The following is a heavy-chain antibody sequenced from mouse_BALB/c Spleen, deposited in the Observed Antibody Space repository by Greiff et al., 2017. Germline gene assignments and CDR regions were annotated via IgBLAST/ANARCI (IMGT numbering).Heavy chain of an antibody. J-gene: IGHJ3*01. Sequence: EVQRVESGPELEKPGASVKISCKASGYSFTGYNMNWVKQSNGKSLEWIGNIDPYYGGTSYNQKFKGKATLTVDKSSSTAYMQLKSLTSEDSAVYYCAKGPYYYGSSYVGFAYWGEGTLVTVSA. CDR3: AKGPYYYGSSYVGFAY. V-gene: IGHV1-39*01. D-gene: IGHD1-1*01. CDR1: GYSFTGYN. CDR2: IDPYYGGT.